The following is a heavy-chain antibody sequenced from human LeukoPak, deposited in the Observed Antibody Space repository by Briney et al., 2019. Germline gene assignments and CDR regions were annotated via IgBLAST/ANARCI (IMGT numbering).Heavy chain of an antibody. CDR1: GGSISSSNYF. CDR2: IYYSGST. V-gene: IGHV4-39*01. D-gene: IGHD6-25*01. CDR3: ARQLYSSATV. Sequence: SETLSLTCTVSGGSISSSNYFWGWIRQPPGKGLEWIGNIYYSGSTYYNPSLKSRVTISVHTSKNQFSLQLSSVTVADTAVYYCARQLYSSATVWGQGTTVTVSS. J-gene: IGHJ6*02.